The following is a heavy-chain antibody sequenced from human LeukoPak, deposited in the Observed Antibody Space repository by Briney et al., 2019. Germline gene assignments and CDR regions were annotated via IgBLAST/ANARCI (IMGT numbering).Heavy chain of an antibody. CDR3: AKDWSESSGYSHIDY. J-gene: IGHJ4*02. Sequence: GGSLRLSCAASGFTFSSYGMHWVHQAPGKGLEWVAVISYDGSNKYYADSVKGRFTISRDNSKNTLYLQMNSLRAEDTAVYYCAKDWSESSGYSHIDYWGQGTLVTVSS. V-gene: IGHV3-30*18. CDR1: GFTFSSYG. CDR2: ISYDGSNK. D-gene: IGHD3-22*01.